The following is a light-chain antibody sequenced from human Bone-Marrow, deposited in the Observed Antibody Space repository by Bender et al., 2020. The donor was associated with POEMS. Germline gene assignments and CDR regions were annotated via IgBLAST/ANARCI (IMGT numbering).Light chain of an antibody. V-gene: IGLV2-14*03. CDR2: DVS. J-gene: IGLJ2*01. Sequence: QSALTQPASVSGSPGQSLTISCTGSSSDVGAYNYVSWYQQHPGKAPKVMIYDVSRRPSGISNRFSGSKSGNTASLTISGLQAEDEADYYCSSYTTTSTPVFGGGTKVTVL. CDR3: SSYTTTSTPV. CDR1: SSDVGAYNY.